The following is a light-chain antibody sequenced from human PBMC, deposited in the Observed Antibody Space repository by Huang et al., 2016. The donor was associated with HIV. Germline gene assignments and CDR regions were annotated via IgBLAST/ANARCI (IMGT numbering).Light chain of an antibody. Sequence: IQLTQSPSSLSASIGDRVTITCRASQGISTSLAWYQQKPGKAPNLLIFDASSLRSGVTSRFSGSRSGTVFTLSISSLQPEDFATYFCQQLRSYPLTFGGGTKVEIK. CDR3: QQLRSYPLT. V-gene: IGKV1-9*01. J-gene: IGKJ4*01. CDR2: DAS. CDR1: QGISTS.